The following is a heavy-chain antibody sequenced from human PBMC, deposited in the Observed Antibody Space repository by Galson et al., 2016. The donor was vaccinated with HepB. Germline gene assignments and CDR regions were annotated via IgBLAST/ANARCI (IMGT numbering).Heavy chain of an antibody. CDR1: GFTFSRYA. J-gene: IGHJ4*02. D-gene: IGHD6-19*01. CDR2: NNNGGNP. Sequence: TLRLSCAASGFTFSRYAMSWVRHGPGKGLEWVASNNNGGNPYYADSVRGRFTIFRDNSRNTLTLEMNSLKAEDTALYYCAKGHPSSGWPSFEYWGQGILVTVSS. V-gene: IGHV3-23*01. CDR3: AKGHPSSGWPSFEY.